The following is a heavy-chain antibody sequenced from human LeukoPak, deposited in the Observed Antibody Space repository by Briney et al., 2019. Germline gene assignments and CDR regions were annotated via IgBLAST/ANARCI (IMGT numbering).Heavy chain of an antibody. V-gene: IGHV3-23*01. Sequence: PGGSLRLACAASGFTFSSYAMSWVRQAPGKGLEWVSATSGSGGSAYYADSVKGRFTISRDNSKNTLYLQMNSLRAEDTAVYYCAKDLKRYCSSTSCYPFDYWGQGTLVTVSS. CDR2: TSGSGGSA. CDR1: GFTFSSYA. CDR3: AKDLKRYCSSTSCYPFDY. D-gene: IGHD2-2*01. J-gene: IGHJ4*02.